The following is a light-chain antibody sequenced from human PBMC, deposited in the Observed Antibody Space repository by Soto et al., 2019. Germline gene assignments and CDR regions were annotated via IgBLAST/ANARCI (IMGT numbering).Light chain of an antibody. Sequence: QSVLTQPPSASGGPGQRVTISCSGSTSNIGSNTVNWYQQLPGTAPKLLIYYDNLRPSGVPDRISGSKSGTSATLAITGLQCDDEADYYCAAWDDRLNGGVFGTGTKLTVL. V-gene: IGLV1-44*01. CDR3: AAWDDRLNGGV. CDR1: TSNIGSNT. J-gene: IGLJ1*01. CDR2: YDN.